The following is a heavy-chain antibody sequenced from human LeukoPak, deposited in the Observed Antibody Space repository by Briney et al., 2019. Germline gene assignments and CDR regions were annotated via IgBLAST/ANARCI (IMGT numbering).Heavy chain of an antibody. CDR2: ISYDGSNK. Sequence: PGGSLRLSCAASGFTFSSYGMHWVRQAPGKGLEWVAVISYDGSNKYYADSVKDRFTISRDNSKNTLYLQMNSLRAEDTAVYYCAKEDGMDVWGQGTTVTVSS. V-gene: IGHV3-30*18. J-gene: IGHJ6*02. CDR1: GFTFSSYG. CDR3: AKEDGMDV.